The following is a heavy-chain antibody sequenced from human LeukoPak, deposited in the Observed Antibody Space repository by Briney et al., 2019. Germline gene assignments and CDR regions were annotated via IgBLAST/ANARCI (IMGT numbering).Heavy chain of an antibody. D-gene: IGHD3-16*02. CDR1: GFTFGDYA. V-gene: IGHV3-49*04. J-gene: IGHJ4*02. CDR2: IGGKAYGGTT. CDR3: ARAHHRRVYDYVWESHPY. Sequence: GGSLRLSCTASGFTFGDYAMSWVRQAPGKGLEWVGFIGGKAYGGTTEDAASVKGRFIISRDDSKSIAYLQMNSLRAEDTAVYYCARAHHRRVYDYVWESHPYWGQGTLVTVSS.